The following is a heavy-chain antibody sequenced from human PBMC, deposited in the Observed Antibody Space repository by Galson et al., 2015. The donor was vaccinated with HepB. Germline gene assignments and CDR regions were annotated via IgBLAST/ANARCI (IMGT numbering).Heavy chain of an antibody. CDR3: AKDMRVRGTTDAFDV. Sequence: LRLSCATSGFTFGDYAMRWVRQAPGKGLEWVAGISYSGKTTYYTDSVKGRFTISRDNSKNTLYLQMNSLRVEDTAVYYCAKDMRVRGTTDAFDVWGQGTMVTVSS. CDR2: ISYSGKTT. J-gene: IGHJ3*01. D-gene: IGHD3-10*01. V-gene: IGHV3-23*01. CDR1: GFTFGDYA.